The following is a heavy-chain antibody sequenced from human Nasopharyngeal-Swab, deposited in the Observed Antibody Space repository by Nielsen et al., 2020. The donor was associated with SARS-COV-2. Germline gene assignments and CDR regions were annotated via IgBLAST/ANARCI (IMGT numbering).Heavy chain of an antibody. CDR2: FDPEDGET. D-gene: IGHD6-19*01. Sequence: ASVKVSCKVSGYTLTELSMHWVRQAPGKGLEWMGGFDPEDGETIYAQKFQGRVTMTEDTSTDTAYMELSSLRSEDTAVYYCATFPAVYSSGWYPSDYWGQGTLVTVSS. J-gene: IGHJ4*02. V-gene: IGHV1-24*01. CDR1: GYTLTELS. CDR3: ATFPAVYSSGWYPSDY.